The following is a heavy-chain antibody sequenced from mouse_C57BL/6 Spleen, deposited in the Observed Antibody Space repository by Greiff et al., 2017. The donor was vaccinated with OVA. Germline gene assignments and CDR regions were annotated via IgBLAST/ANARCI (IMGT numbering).Heavy chain of an antibody. CDR3: TTGYYGSSYGDYAMDY. D-gene: IGHD1-1*01. CDR2: IDPEDGDP. Sequence: DVQLVESGAELVRPGASVKLSCTASGFNIKDYYMHWVKQRPEQGLEWIGRIDPEDGDPEYAPKFQGKATMTADTSSNTAYLQLSSLTSEDTAVYYCTTGYYGSSYGDYAMDYWGQGTSVTVSS. J-gene: IGHJ4*01. V-gene: IGHV14-1*01. CDR1: GFNIKDYY.